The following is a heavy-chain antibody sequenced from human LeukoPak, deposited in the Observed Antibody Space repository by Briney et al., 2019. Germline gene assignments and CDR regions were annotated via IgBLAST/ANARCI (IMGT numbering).Heavy chain of an antibody. D-gene: IGHD3-3*01. CDR2: INHSGST. CDR3: ARGPYYDFWGGYPLGWFDP. CDR1: GGSFSGYY. J-gene: IGHJ5*02. V-gene: IGHV4-34*01. Sequence: PSETLSLTCAVYGGSFSGYYWSWIRQPPGKGLEWIGEINHSGSTNYNPSLKSRVTISVDTSKNQFSLKLSSVTAADTAVYYCARGPYYDFWGGYPLGWFDPWGQGTLVTVSS.